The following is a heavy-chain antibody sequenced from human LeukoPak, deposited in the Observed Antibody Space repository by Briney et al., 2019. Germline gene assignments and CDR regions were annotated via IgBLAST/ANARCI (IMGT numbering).Heavy chain of an antibody. D-gene: IGHD6-19*01. Sequence: PSETLSLTCAVYGGSFSGYYWSWLRQPPGKGLEWIGSIYYSGSTYYNPSLKSRVTISVDTSKNQCSLKLSSVTAADTAVYYCARLIAVAGNWFDPWGQGTLVTVSS. CDR1: GGSFSGYY. CDR2: IYYSGST. J-gene: IGHJ5*02. V-gene: IGHV4-34*01. CDR3: ARLIAVAGNWFDP.